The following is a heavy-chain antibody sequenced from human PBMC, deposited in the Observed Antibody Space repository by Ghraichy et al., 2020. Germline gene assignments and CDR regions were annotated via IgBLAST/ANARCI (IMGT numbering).Heavy chain of an antibody. J-gene: IGHJ5*01. V-gene: IGHV4-39*01. D-gene: IGHD3-3*01. CDR2: IYYTGSS. Sequence: SETLSLTCAVSDDSITSTTYYWGWIRQPPGKGLEWIGSIYYTGSSYYKPSLKSRFTISIDTSKQQFSLRLRSVTAVDTSIYYCARHRRGDFWGGFPDSWGQGTLVTVSA. CDR3: ARHRRGDFWGGFPDS. CDR1: DDSITSTTYY.